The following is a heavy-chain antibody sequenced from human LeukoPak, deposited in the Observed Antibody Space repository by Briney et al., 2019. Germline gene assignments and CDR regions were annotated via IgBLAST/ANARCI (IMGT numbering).Heavy chain of an antibody. CDR3: ALRGAVAGTDWFDP. CDR2: IYYSGST. D-gene: IGHD6-19*01. CDR1: GGSISSYY. V-gene: IGHV4-59*12. J-gene: IGHJ5*02. Sequence: SSETLSLTCTVSGGSISSYYWSWIRQPPGKGLEWIGYIYYSGSTNYNPSLKSRVTISVDASKNQFSLKLSSVTAADTAVYYCALRGAVAGTDWFDPWGQGTLVTVSS.